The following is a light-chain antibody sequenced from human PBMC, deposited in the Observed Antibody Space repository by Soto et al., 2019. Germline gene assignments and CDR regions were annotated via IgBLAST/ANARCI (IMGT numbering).Light chain of an antibody. Sequence: QSALTQPASVSGSPGQSITISCTGTSSDVGSYKLVSWYQQHPGKASKLMISEVSKRPSGISDRFSGSKSGSTASLTISGLQVEEEAEYYCCSYAGTSTHTVFGGGTPLSVL. J-gene: IGLJ7*01. CDR3: CSYAGTSTHTV. CDR1: SSDVGSYKL. V-gene: IGLV2-23*02. CDR2: EVS.